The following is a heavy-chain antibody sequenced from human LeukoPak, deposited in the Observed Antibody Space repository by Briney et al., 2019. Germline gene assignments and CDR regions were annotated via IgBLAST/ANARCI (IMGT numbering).Heavy chain of an antibody. Sequence: GGSLRLSCAASGFTFSSYAMSWVRQAPGKGLEWVSAISGSGGSTYYADSVKGRFTISRDNSKNTLYLQMNSLRAEDTAVYYCARDQGSGTYGGYDYWGQGTLVTVSS. CDR2: ISGSGGST. J-gene: IGHJ4*02. CDR1: GFTFSSYA. CDR3: ARDQGSGTYGGYDY. V-gene: IGHV3-23*01. D-gene: IGHD3-10*01.